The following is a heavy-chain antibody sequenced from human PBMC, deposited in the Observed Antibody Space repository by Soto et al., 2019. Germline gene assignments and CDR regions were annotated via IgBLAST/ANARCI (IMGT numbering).Heavy chain of an antibody. V-gene: IGHV1-69*13. J-gene: IGHJ4*02. Sequence: SVKVSCKASGGTFSSYAISWVRQAPGQGLEWMGGIIPIFGTANYAQKFQGRVTITADESTSTAYMELSSLRSEDTAVYYCARHVPPVEMATIGLDYWGQGTLVTVSS. CDR1: GGTFSSYA. CDR2: IIPIFGTA. D-gene: IGHD5-12*01. CDR3: ARHVPPVEMATIGLDY.